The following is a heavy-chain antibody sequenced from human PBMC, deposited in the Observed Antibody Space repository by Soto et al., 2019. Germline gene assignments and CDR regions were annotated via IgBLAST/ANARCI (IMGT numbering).Heavy chain of an antibody. CDR3: ARAWGTPRDY. Sequence: QVQLVQSGAEVKKPGASVKVSCKASGYTFTSYDINWVRQATGQGLEWMGWMNPNSGNTGYAQKFQGTVTMTRNTPITTAYLQLSSLISQDTAVYYSARAWGTPRDYWGQGTLVTVSS. CDR1: GYTFTSYD. V-gene: IGHV1-8*01. D-gene: IGHD3-16*01. J-gene: IGHJ4*02. CDR2: MNPNSGNT.